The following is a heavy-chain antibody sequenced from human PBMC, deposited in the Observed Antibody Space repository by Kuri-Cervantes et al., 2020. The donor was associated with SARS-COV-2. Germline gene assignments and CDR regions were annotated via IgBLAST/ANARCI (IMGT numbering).Heavy chain of an antibody. CDR3: AKTPIVVVIAITYYFDY. Sequence: GESLKISCAASGFIFSSHSMNWVRQAPGKGLEWVSYISSSSSTTYYADSVKGRFTISRDNSKNTLYLQMNSLRAEDTAVYYCAKTPIVVVIAITYYFDYWGQGTLVTVSS. V-gene: IGHV3-48*01. CDR1: GFIFSSHS. CDR2: ISSSSSTT. D-gene: IGHD2-21*01. J-gene: IGHJ4*02.